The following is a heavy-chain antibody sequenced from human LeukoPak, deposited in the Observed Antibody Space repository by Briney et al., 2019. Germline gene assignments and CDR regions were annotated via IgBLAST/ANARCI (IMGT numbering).Heavy chain of an antibody. CDR2: IYYSGSN. D-gene: IGHD2-2*01. CDR1: GGSISSGGCY. V-gene: IGHV4-31*03. Sequence: SQTLSLTCTVSGGSISSGGCYWSWMPQPPGKGREGFRYIYYSGSNYYNPSLKSRVTLSVNTPQNHFSLKLSSVTAADTAVYYCAREPAYCSSTSCYPYHFDYWGQGTLVTVSS. CDR3: AREPAYCSSTSCYPYHFDY. J-gene: IGHJ4*02.